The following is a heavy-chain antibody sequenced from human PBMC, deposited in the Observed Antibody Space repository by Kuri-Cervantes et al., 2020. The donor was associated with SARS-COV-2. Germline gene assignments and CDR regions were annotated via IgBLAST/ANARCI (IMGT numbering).Heavy chain of an antibody. CDR3: ARRLQLAGAFDI. CDR1: GGSTSSQSYY. CDR2: TYYSGST. D-gene: IGHD6-13*01. V-gene: IGHV4-30-4*08. Sequence: SETLSLTCTVSGGSTSSQSYYWGWIRQPPGKGLEWIGYTYYSGSTYYNPSLKSRVTISVDTSKNQFSLKLSSVTAADTAVYYCARRLQLAGAFDIWGQGTMVTVSS. J-gene: IGHJ3*02.